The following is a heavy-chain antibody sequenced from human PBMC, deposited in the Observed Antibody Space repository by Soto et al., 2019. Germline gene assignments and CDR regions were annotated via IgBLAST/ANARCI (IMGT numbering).Heavy chain of an antibody. CDR2: INAGNGNT. D-gene: IGHD6-13*01. V-gene: IGHV1-3*01. Sequence: QVQLVQSGAEVKKPGASVKISCKASGYTFSSYAMHWMRQVPGQRIEWMGWINAGNGNTKCLEKFQGRFTITRDASESTAYMELSSLRSEDTAVYYCAREFPSLSSSWREHFQPWGQGTPVTVFS. CDR3: AREFPSLSSSWREHFQP. J-gene: IGHJ1*01. CDR1: GYTFSSYA.